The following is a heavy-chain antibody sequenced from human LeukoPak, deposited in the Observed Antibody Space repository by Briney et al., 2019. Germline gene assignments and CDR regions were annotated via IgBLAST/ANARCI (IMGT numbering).Heavy chain of an antibody. CDR3: AELGITMIGGV. Sequence: PGGSLRLSCAASGFTFSSYEMNWVCQAPGKGLEWVSYISSRGSTIYYADSVKGRFTISRENAKNSLYLQMNSLRAEDTAVYYCAELGITMIGGVWGKGTTVTISS. CDR1: GFTFSSYE. V-gene: IGHV3-48*03. D-gene: IGHD3-10*02. J-gene: IGHJ6*04. CDR2: ISSRGSTI.